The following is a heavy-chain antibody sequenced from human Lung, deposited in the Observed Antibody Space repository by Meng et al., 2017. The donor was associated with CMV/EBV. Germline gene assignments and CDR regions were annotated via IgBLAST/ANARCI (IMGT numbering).Heavy chain of an antibody. CDR1: GFTFDDFA. Sequence: SLRLXXTASGFTFDDFAMHWVRQSPGEGLEWVSGISGNTGFIGYADSVKGRFTISRDNAKKTLSLQINTLRAEDTALYYCTKGGGERVTFDAMDVWGQGXTVTVSS. V-gene: IGHV3-9*01. D-gene: IGHD2-21*02. CDR2: ISGNTGFI. CDR3: TKGGGERVTFDAMDV. J-gene: IGHJ6*02.